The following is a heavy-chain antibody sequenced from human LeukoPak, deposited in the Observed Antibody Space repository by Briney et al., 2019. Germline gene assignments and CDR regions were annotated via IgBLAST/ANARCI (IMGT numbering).Heavy chain of an antibody. J-gene: IGHJ4*02. CDR2: ISTGSSFI. CDR1: GFTFSSYS. D-gene: IGHD3-22*01. Sequence: MAGGSLRLSCAASGFTFSSYSMNWVRQAPGKGLEWVSSISTGSSFIYYADSVKGRFTISRDIAKNSLYLQMNSLRAEDTAVYYRARTDYYDKSIDYWGQGTLVTVSS. V-gene: IGHV3-21*01. CDR3: ARTDYYDKSIDY.